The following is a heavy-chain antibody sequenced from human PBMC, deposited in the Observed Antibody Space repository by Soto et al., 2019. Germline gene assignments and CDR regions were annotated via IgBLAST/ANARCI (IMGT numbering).Heavy chain of an antibody. CDR3: ARDSGGVVSRYYFDF. J-gene: IGHJ4*02. CDR2: IYYSGGT. V-gene: IGHV4-31*03. D-gene: IGHD3-3*01. Sequence: QVQLQESGPGLVKPSQTLSLTCTVSGGSISSVGYYWSCIRQHSGKGLEWIGYIYYSGGTYFHPSPKTRVTISVDASKPLFALKLSSVTAADTAVYYCARDSGGVVSRYYFDFWGPGTLVTVSS. CDR1: GGSISSVGYY.